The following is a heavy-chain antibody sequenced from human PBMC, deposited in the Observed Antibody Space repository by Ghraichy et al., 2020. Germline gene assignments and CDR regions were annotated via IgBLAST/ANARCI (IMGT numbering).Heavy chain of an antibody. D-gene: IGHD2-15*01. V-gene: IGHV3-21*01. J-gene: IGHJ4*02. Sequence: GGSLRLSCAASGFTFSSYSMNWVRQAPGKGLEWVSSLSTSSTYIYYAESLKGRFTISRDNAKNSLYLQMNSLRAEDTAVYYCARGDCSGGSCHSPDYWGQGTLLTVSS. CDR2: LSTSSTYI. CDR1: GFTFSSYS. CDR3: ARGDCSGGSCHSPDY.